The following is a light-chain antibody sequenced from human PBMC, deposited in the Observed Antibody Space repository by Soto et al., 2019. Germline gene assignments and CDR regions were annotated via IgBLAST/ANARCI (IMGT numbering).Light chain of an antibody. CDR1: QGISRR. V-gene: IGKV1-12*01. J-gene: IGKJ4*01. Sequence: DIQMTQSPSSVSASVGDRVTITCRASQGISRRLAWYQQKPGKAPNLLSYAASSLQSGVPSRFSGSGSETDFTTTIGSLQPEDFATYYCQQANSLPLAFGGGTKVEIK. CDR3: QQANSLPLA. CDR2: AAS.